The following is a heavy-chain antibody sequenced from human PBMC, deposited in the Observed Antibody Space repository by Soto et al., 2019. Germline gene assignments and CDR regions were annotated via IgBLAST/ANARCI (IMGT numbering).Heavy chain of an antibody. Sequence: VQLVESGGGLVKPGGSLRLSCAASGFTFSNAWMNWVRQAPGKGLEWVGRIKSKTDGGTTDYAAPVKGRFTISRDDSKNTLYLQMNSLKTEDTAVYYCTTADYGDYTFPGYYGMDVWGQGTTVTVSS. V-gene: IGHV3-15*07. CDR2: IKSKTDGGTT. J-gene: IGHJ6*02. D-gene: IGHD4-17*01. CDR1: GFTFSNAW. CDR3: TTADYGDYTFPGYYGMDV.